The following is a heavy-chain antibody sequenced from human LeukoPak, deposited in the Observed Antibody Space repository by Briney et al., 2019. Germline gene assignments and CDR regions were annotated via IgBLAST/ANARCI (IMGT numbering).Heavy chain of an antibody. CDR3: AREDSGAFDI. CDR2: ITPIFGTA. J-gene: IGHJ3*02. Sequence: SVKVSCKASGGTFSSYAISWVRQAPGQGLEWMGGITPIFGTANYAQKFQGRVTITADKSTSTAYMELSSLRSEDTAVYYCAREDSGAFDIWGQGTMVTVSS. V-gene: IGHV1-69*06. D-gene: IGHD2-15*01. CDR1: GGTFSSYA.